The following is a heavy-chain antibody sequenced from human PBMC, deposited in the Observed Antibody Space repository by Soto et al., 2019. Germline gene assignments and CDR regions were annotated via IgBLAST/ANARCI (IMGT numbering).Heavy chain of an antibody. CDR1: GGSFSGYY. J-gene: IGHJ4*02. CDR3: ARGRLRGFWRGYYDY. CDR2: INHSGST. Sequence: QVQLQQWGAGLLKPSETLSLTCAVYGGSFSGYYWSWIRQPPGKGLEWIWEINHSGSTNYNPSLKSRVTIAVDTSMHQFSLKLSSVTVADTAVYYGARGRLRGFWRGYYDYWGQGTLVTVSS. V-gene: IGHV4-34*01. D-gene: IGHD3-3*01.